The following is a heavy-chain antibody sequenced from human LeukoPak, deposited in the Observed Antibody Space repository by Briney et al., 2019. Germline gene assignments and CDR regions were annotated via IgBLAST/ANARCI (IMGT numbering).Heavy chain of an antibody. Sequence: SGPTLVNPTQTLTLTCTFSGFSLSTSGVGVGWIRQPPGKALEWLALIYWNDDKRYNPSLKSRLTISKDTSKNQVVLTMTNMDPVDTGTYYCARRPASSGWDTLDYWGQGSLVTVSS. V-gene: IGHV2-5*01. CDR1: GFSLSTSGVG. CDR2: IYWNDDK. CDR3: ARRPASSGWDTLDY. J-gene: IGHJ4*02. D-gene: IGHD6-19*01.